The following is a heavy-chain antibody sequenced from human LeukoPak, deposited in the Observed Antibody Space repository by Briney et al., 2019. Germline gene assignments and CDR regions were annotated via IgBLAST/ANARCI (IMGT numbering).Heavy chain of an antibody. J-gene: IGHJ6*03. CDR1: GGSFSGYY. V-gene: IGHV4-34*01. CDR2: INHSGST. D-gene: IGHD3-10*01. Sequence: SETLSLTCTVYGGSFSGYYWSWIRQPPGKGLEWIGEINHSGSTNYNPSLKSRVTISVDTSKNQFSLKLSSVTAADTAVYYCARVSSGGSYYYYYYMDVWGKGTTVTVSS. CDR3: ARVSSGGSYYYYYYMDV.